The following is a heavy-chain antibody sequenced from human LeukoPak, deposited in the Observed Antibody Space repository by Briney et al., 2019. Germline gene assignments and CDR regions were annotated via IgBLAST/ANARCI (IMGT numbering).Heavy chain of an antibody. J-gene: IGHJ4*02. CDR1: GYTFTSYD. V-gene: IGHV1-8*01. D-gene: IGHD5-18*01. CDR3: ARGPYVDTAMATDY. Sequence: ASVKVSCKASGYTFTSYDINWVRQATGQGLEWMGRMNPNSGNTGYAQKFQGRVTMTRNTSISTAYMELSSLRSEDTAVYYCARGPYVDTAMATDYWGQGTLVTVSS. CDR2: MNPNSGNT.